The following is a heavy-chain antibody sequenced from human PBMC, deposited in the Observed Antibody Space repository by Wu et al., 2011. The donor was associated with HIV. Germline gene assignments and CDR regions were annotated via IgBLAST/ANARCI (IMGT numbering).Heavy chain of an antibody. CDR1: GYSFTDYW. CDR3: ARHQPFDF. V-gene: IGHV5-51*01. Sequence: ISCKSSGYSFTDYWIASGAPDARERPGVDGIIYPGDSDTRYSPSFQGQVTISVDKSISTAFLQWSSLKASDTAMYYCARHQPFDFWGQGTLVTVSS. J-gene: IGHJ4*02. CDR2: IYPGDSDT.